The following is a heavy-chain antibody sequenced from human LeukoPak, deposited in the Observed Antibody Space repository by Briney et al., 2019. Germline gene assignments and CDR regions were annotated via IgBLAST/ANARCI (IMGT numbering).Heavy chain of an antibody. CDR3: AKVRGVLGYCSGGSCSRQYYFDY. V-gene: IGHV3-23*01. Sequence: GGSLRLSCAASGFTFSSYAMSWVRQAPGKGLEWVSAISGSGGGTYYADSVKGRFTISRDNSKNTLYLQMNSLRAEDTAVYYCAKVRGVLGYCSGGSCSRQYYFDYWGQGTLVTVSS. D-gene: IGHD2-15*01. J-gene: IGHJ4*02. CDR1: GFTFSSYA. CDR2: ISGSGGGT.